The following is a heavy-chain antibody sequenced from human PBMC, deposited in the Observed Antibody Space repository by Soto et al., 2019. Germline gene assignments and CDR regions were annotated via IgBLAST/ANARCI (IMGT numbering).Heavy chain of an antibody. CDR2: IYYSGST. J-gene: IGHJ6*02. CDR1: GGSISNYY. Sequence: SETLSLTCTVSGGSISNYYWSWIRQAPGKGLEWIGYIYYSGSTDYNPSLKSRVTISVDTSKNQFSLKLSSVTAADTAVYYCAISSHSGRYYYGMDVWGHGTTVTVSS. D-gene: IGHD1-26*01. V-gene: IGHV4-59*01. CDR3: AISSHSGRYYYGMDV.